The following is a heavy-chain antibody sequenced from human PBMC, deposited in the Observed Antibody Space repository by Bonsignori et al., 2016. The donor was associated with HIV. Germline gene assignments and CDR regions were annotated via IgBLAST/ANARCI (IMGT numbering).Heavy chain of an antibody. J-gene: IGHJ4*01. CDR2: LVASGVMT. Sequence: EVQLVESGGGLVQPGGTLRLSCAASGFRFIDYGMSWVRQAPGKGLEWVSTLVASGVMTYYADSVKGRFTISRDNSKNMVYLQMTSLRAEDTAIYYCAKSYCTSTTCTWYYFDY. CDR3: AKSYCTSTTCTWYYFDY. D-gene: IGHD2-2*01. CDR1: GFRFIDYG. V-gene: IGHV3-23*04.